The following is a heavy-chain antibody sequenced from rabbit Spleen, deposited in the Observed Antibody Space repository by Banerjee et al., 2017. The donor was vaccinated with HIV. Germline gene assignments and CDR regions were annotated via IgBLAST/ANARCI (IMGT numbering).Heavy chain of an antibody. D-gene: IGHD6-1*01. J-gene: IGHJ4*01. Sequence: QEQLEESGGDLVKPEGSLTLTCTASGFSFSSSDWICWVRQAPGKGLEWIACIYGGSSGTTYYANWAVGRFTISKTSSTTVTLRMTSLTAADTATYFCARDTYGDGGYVYAFNFCGPGTLVTVS. V-gene: IGHV1S45*01. CDR2: IYGGSSGTT. CDR3: ARDTYGDGGYVYAFNF. CDR1: GFSFSSSDW.